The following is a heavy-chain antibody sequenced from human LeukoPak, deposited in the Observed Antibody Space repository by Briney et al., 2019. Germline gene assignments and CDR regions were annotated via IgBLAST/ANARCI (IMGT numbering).Heavy chain of an antibody. CDR1: GDSISTYY. CDR3: AREVGQWLSRLDAFDI. J-gene: IGHJ3*02. CDR2: IYYSVTS. V-gene: IGHV4-59*01. D-gene: IGHD6-19*01. Sequence: SETLSLTCTVSGDSISTYYWSWIRQPPGKGLEWIGYIYYSVTSDYNPSLKSRVTMSVDMSTNQISLKLSSVTAADTAVYYCAREVGQWLSRLDAFDIWGQGTMVTVSS.